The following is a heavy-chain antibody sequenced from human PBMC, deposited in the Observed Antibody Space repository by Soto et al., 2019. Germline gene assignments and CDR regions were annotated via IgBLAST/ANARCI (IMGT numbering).Heavy chain of an antibody. D-gene: IGHD2-8*01. CDR1: GYTFTSYA. CDR2: INAGNGNT. V-gene: IGHV1-3*01. CDR3: ATSSTAQDAIGY. J-gene: IGHJ4*02. Sequence: ASVKASSKASGYTFTSYAIHLVRQAPGQRLEWMEWINAGNGNTKYSQKFQVRVTITRDTSASTAYMELSSVRSEDTSVYYCATSSTAQDAIGYGGKGTLVTVSS.